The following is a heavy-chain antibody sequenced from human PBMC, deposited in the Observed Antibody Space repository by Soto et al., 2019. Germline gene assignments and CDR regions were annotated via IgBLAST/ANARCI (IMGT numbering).Heavy chain of an antibody. V-gene: IGHV3-23*01. CDR1: GFTFSNYA. Sequence: EVQLLESGGGLVQPGGSLRLSCAASGFTFSNYAMSWVRQAPGKGLEWVSAVSGGGVNTYYAESVRGRFTISRDNSENTLYLQLNRLRAEDTAVYYCARSGSDWFTLDYWGQGALLTVSS. CDR2: VSGGGVNT. D-gene: IGHD6-19*01. CDR3: ARSGSDWFTLDY. J-gene: IGHJ4*02.